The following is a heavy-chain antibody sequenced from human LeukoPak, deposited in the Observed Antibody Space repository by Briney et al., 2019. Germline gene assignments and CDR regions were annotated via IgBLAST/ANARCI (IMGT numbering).Heavy chain of an antibody. V-gene: IGHV3-21*01. CDR2: ISSSSSYI. Sequence: GGSLRLSCAASGFTFSSYSMNWVRQAPGKGLEWVSSISSSSSYIYYADSVKGRFTISRDNAKNSLYLQMNGLRAEDTAVYYCARDRGIVPAAIANWFDPWGQGTLVTVSS. J-gene: IGHJ5*02. CDR1: GFTFSSYS. D-gene: IGHD2-2*01. CDR3: ARDRGIVPAAIANWFDP.